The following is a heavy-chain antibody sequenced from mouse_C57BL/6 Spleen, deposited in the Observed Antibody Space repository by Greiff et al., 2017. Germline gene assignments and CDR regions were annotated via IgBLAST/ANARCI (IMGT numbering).Heavy chain of an antibody. J-gene: IGHJ1*03. CDR3: ARYPYYYGSSPWYFDV. CDR2: INPNNGGT. Sequence: EVQLQQSGPELVKPGASVKIPCKASGYTFTDYNMDWVKQSHGKSLEWIGDINPNNGGTIYNQKFKVKATLTLDKSSSTAYMELRSLTSEDTAVYYCARYPYYYGSSPWYFDVWGTGTTVTVSS. D-gene: IGHD1-1*01. CDR1: GYTFTDYN. V-gene: IGHV1-18*01.